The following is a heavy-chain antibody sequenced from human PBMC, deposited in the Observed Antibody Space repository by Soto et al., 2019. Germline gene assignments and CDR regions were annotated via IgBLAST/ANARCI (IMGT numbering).Heavy chain of an antibody. J-gene: IGHJ5*02. CDR2: ISGFNDDT. V-gene: IGHV1-18*01. Sequence: QVQLLQSGAEMKNPGASVKVSCTASGYTFTSYGISWVRQAPGQGLEWMGWISGFNDDTNHAQKLQGRVTMTKDTSTSTAYMELRSLKLDDTAVYYCERSGSYYPARHWFGPWGQGTLVTVSS. CDR3: ERSGSYYPARHWFGP. D-gene: IGHD3-10*01. CDR1: GYTFTSYG.